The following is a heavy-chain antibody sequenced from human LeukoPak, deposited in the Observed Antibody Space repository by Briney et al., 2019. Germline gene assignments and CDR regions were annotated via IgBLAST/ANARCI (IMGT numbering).Heavy chain of an antibody. Sequence: GGSLRLSCAASGFFFNDYYMSWIRQAPGKGLEWVAYVSGSGGTLYYADSVQGRFTISRHNVKKSLYLQMDNLRVDDTAVYYCARTVVAATNWFDPWGQGTPVTVSS. CDR1: GFFFNDYY. V-gene: IGHV3-11*01. J-gene: IGHJ5*02. CDR3: ARTVVAATNWFDP. CDR2: VSGSGGTL. D-gene: IGHD2-15*01.